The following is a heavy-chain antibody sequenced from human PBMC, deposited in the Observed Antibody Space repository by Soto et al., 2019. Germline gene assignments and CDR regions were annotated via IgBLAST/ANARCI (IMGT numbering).Heavy chain of an antibody. D-gene: IGHD5-18*01. CDR1: GFTFDKYA. CDR3: AKGYSHGTFDY. J-gene: IGHJ4*02. V-gene: IGHV3-23*01. Sequence: PGGSLRLSCAASGFTFDKYAMSWVRQAPGKWLEWVSFITVNGGSTYYADFAQGRFTISRDNSKNTLYLQMNSLRAEDTATYYCAKGYSHGTFDYWGQGXPVTVHS. CDR2: ITVNGGST.